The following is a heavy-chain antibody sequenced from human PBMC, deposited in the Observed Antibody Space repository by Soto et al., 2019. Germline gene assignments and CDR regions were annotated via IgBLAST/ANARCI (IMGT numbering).Heavy chain of an antibody. Sequence: PGGSLRLSCAASGFTFSSYGMHWVRQAPGKGLEWVAVISYDGSNKYYADSVKGRFTISRDNSKNTLYLQMNSLRAEDTAVYYCAKDRQLYYDFWSGYYTSNWFDPWGQGTLVTVSS. D-gene: IGHD3-3*01. V-gene: IGHV3-30*18. J-gene: IGHJ5*02. CDR3: AKDRQLYYDFWSGYYTSNWFDP. CDR1: GFTFSSYG. CDR2: ISYDGSNK.